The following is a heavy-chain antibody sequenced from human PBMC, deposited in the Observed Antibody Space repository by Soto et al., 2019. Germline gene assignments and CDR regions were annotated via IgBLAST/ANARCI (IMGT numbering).Heavy chain of an antibody. CDR2: INPSGGST. V-gene: IGHV1-46*03. J-gene: IGHJ3*02. CDR3: ASALGYWSGGSCYSVDAFDS. Sequence: ASVKVSCKASGYTFTSYYMHWVRQAPGQGLEWLGIINPSGGSTSYAQKFQGRVTMTRDTSTSTVYMELSSLRSEDTAVYYCASALGYWSGGSCYSVDAFDSWGQGTMVTVSS. CDR1: GYTFTSYY. D-gene: IGHD2-15*01.